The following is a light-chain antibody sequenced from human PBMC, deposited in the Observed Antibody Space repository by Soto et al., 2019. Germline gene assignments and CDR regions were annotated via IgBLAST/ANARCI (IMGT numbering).Light chain of an antibody. Sequence: DIQITRSPSTLSAPVGDRVTITCRASQSISSWLAWYQQKPGKAPKLLIYKASSLESGVPSRFSGSGSGTEFTLTISSLQPDDFATYYCQQYNSYSLTFGQGTKVDIK. CDR2: KAS. CDR3: QQYNSYSLT. CDR1: QSISSW. V-gene: IGKV1-5*03. J-gene: IGKJ1*01.